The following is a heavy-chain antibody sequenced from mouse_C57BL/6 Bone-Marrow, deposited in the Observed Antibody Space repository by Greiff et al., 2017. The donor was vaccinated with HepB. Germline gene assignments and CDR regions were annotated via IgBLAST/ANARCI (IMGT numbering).Heavy chain of an antibody. CDR3: ARPRITTVASFDY. CDR1: GYAFTNYL. V-gene: IGHV1-54*01. CDR2: INPGSGGT. Sequence: QVQLQQSGAELVRPGTSVKVSCKASGYAFTNYLIEWVKQRPGQGLEWIGVINPGSGGTNYNEKFKGKATLTSDESSSTAYMQLSSLTSEDSAVYFCARPRITTVASFDYWGQGTTLTVSS. J-gene: IGHJ2*01. D-gene: IGHD1-1*01.